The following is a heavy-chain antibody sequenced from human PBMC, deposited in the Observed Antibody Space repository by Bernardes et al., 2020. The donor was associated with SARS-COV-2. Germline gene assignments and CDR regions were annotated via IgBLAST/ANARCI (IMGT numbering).Heavy chain of an antibody. Sequence: GGSLRLSCAASGFTVSSNYMSWVRQAPGKGREWVSVIYSGGSTYYADSVKGRFTISRHNSKNTLYLQMNSLRAEDTAVYYCARDRAVAGTPWFGGVRYYYYGMDVWGQGTTVTVSS. CDR3: ARDRAVAGTPWFGGVRYYYYGMDV. J-gene: IGHJ6*02. CDR2: IYSGGST. D-gene: IGHD6-19*01. V-gene: IGHV3-53*04. CDR1: GFTVSSNY.